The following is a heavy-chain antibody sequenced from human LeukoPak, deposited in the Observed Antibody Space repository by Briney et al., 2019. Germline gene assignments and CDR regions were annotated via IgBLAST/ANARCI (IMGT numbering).Heavy chain of an antibody. CDR1: GYTLTTYY. CDR3: ARGVGGNGRYFDL. V-gene: IGHV1-8*01. Sequence: VSGKVSCKASGYTLTTYYINWVRQAPGQGREGMGSMIPNRGNTDYAQKFQGRVTMTRDTSMSTAYMELSSLRSEDTAVYYCARGVGGNGRYFDLWGRGTLVTVSS. J-gene: IGHJ2*01. D-gene: IGHD4-23*01. CDR2: MIPNRGNT.